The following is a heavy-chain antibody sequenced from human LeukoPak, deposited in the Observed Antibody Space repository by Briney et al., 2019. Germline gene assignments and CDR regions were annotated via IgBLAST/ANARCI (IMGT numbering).Heavy chain of an antibody. CDR1: GYTFTSYG. J-gene: IGHJ4*02. Sequence: ASVKVSCKASGYTFTSYGISWVRQAPGQGLEWMGWISAYNGNTNYAQKLQGRVTMTTDTSTSTAYMELRSLRSDDTAVYYCARDSPYSGSHSHFDYWGQGTLVTVSS. D-gene: IGHD1-26*01. V-gene: IGHV1-18*01. CDR2: ISAYNGNT. CDR3: ARDSPYSGSHSHFDY.